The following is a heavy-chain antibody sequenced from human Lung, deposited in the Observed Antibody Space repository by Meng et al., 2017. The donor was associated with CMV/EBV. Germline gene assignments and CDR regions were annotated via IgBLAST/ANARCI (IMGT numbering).Heavy chain of an antibody. D-gene: IGHD2-8*01. V-gene: IGHV1-2*02. Sequence: SXXVSXKASGYTFTGYYMHWVRQAPGQGLEWMGWINPNSGGTNYAQKFQGRVTMTRDTSISTAYMELSRLRSDDTAVYYGARDLGDDCTNGVCYSVDAFDIWXKGTMVTVSS. CDR2: INPNSGGT. CDR3: ARDLGDDCTNGVCYSVDAFDI. CDR1: GYTFTGYY. J-gene: IGHJ3*02.